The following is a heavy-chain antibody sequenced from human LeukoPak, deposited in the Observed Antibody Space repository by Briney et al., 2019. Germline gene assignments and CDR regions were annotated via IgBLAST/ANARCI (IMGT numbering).Heavy chain of an antibody. J-gene: IGHJ4*02. CDR2: MSTCNGNT. Sequence: RASVKVSCKASGYTFINYGIIWVRQAPGQGLEWMGWMSTCNGNTNYAQKLQGRVTMTTDTSTSTAYMELRSLRSDDTAVYYCARWDLRAARGDYWGQGTLVTVSS. D-gene: IGHD3-10*01. CDR3: ARWDLRAARGDY. V-gene: IGHV1-18*01. CDR1: GYTFINYG.